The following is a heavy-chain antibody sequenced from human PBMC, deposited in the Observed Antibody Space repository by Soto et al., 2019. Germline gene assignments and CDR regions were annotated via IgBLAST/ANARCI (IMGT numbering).Heavy chain of an antibody. CDR2: IRSNTDGGTI. Sequence: EVQLVESGGGLVKPGGSLRLSCAASGFTFSNAWMNWVRQAPGKGLEWVGRIRSNTDGGTIDYAAPVKCRFTISRHDSKNPLYLQMNSLKAEDTAVYYCTTRHFRVGATTGFARLRDYWGQGTLVTVSS. J-gene: IGHJ4*02. CDR1: GFTFSNAW. V-gene: IGHV3-15*07. D-gene: IGHD1-26*01. CDR3: TTRHFRVGATTGFARLRDY.